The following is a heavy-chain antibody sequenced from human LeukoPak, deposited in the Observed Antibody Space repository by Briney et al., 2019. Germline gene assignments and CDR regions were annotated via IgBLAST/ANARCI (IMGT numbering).Heavy chain of an antibody. D-gene: IGHD3-10*01. CDR3: AKDRSGVRGVIIQATFDY. V-gene: IGHV3-23*01. CDR1: GFTFSSYA. CDR2: ISGSGGST. Sequence: GGSLRLSCAASGFTFSSYAMSWVRQAPGKGLEWVSAISGSGGSTYYADSVKGRFTISRDNSKNTLYLQMNSLRAEDTAVYYCAKDRSGVRGVIIQATFDYWGQGTLVTVSS. J-gene: IGHJ4*02.